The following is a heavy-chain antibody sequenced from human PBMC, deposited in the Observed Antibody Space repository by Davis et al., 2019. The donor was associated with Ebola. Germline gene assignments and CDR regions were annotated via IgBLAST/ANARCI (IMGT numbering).Heavy chain of an antibody. CDR3: ARGWLRSGLDV. J-gene: IGHJ6*04. CDR2: TYYSSSKWYN. D-gene: IGHD5-24*01. Sequence: HSQTLSLTCDISGDSVSSGRWNWIRQSPSRGLEWLGRTYYSSSKWYNDYAVSVKSRITISPDTAKNQFSLHLNSVTPEDTAVYYCARGWLRSGLDVWGKGAAVTVSS. CDR1: GDSVSSGR. V-gene: IGHV6-1*01.